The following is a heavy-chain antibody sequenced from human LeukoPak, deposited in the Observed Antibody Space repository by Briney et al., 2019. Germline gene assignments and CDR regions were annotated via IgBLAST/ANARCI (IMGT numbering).Heavy chain of an antibody. CDR1: GFTFSSYW. Sequence: HPGGSLRLSCAASGFTFSSYWMSWVRQAPGKGLEWVVNIKQDGSEKYYVDSVKGRFTISRDNAKNSLYPQMNSLRAEDTAVYYCARYCSGGSCWDYWGQGTLVTVSS. CDR3: ARYCSGGSCWDY. CDR2: IKQDGSEK. J-gene: IGHJ4*02. D-gene: IGHD2-15*01. V-gene: IGHV3-7*01.